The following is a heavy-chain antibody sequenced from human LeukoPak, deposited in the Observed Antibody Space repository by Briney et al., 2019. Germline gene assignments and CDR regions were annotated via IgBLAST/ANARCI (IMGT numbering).Heavy chain of an antibody. CDR1: GGSISNYY. J-gene: IGHJ5*02. D-gene: IGHD4-17*01. V-gene: IGHV4-4*09. CDR2: IYPTGST. Sequence: SETLSLTCTVSGGSISNYYWSWIRQPPGKGLEWIGYIYPTGSTNYNPSLKSRVSISVDTSKNQFSLKLSSVTAADTAVYYCARHPSFRGTYGFDPWGQGTLVTVSS. CDR3: ARHPSFRGTYGFDP.